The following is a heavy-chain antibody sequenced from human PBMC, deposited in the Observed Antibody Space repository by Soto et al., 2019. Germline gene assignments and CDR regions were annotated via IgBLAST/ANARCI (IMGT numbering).Heavy chain of an antibody. J-gene: IGHJ6*02. D-gene: IGHD6-19*01. CDR3: ASPINSSGSFGMDV. V-gene: IGHV3-33*01. Sequence: PGGSLRLSCAASGFTFSSYGMHWVRQAPGKGLEWVAVIWYDGSNKYYADSVKGRFTISRDNSKNTLYLQMNSLRAEDTAVYYCASPINSSGSFGMDVWGQGTTVTVSS. CDR1: GFTFSSYG. CDR2: IWYDGSNK.